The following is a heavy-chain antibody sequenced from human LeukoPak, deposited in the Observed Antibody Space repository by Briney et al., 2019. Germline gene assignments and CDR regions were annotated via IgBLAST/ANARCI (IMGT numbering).Heavy chain of an antibody. J-gene: IGHJ3*01. D-gene: IGHD1-26*01. CDR2: MSHDGSNI. CDR1: GFIFSAYG. V-gene: IGHV3-30*18. Sequence: PGGSLRLSCTASGFIFSAYGMRWVRQAPGKGLEWVTAMSHDGSNIYYADIVKGRFTISRDNSRNTLHLQMNSLREEDTAVYYCAKDWQWKLLTGAFNVWGQGTMVTVS. CDR3: AKDWQWKLLTGAFNV.